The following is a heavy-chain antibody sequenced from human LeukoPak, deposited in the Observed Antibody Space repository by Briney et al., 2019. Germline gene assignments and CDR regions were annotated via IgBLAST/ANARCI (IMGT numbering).Heavy chain of an antibody. CDR3: ARGTHSSSPIPLDY. V-gene: IGHV4-59*01. CDR1: GGSMSTYY. Sequence: PSETLSLTCTVSGGSMSTYYWSRIRQTPGKGLEWIGYIYYSGSTNYNPSLKSRVTISVDTSKNQFSLKVKSVTAADTAVYYCARGTHSSSPIPLDYWGQGTLVTVSS. CDR2: IYYSGST. J-gene: IGHJ4*02. D-gene: IGHD6-6*01.